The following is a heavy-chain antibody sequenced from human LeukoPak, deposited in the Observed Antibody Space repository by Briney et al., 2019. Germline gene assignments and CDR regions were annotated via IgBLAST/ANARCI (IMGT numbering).Heavy chain of an antibody. CDR1: GFTVSGNY. CDR3: ARVFWEKDGFIGAFDI. Sequence: GGSLRLSCAASGFTVSGNYMSWVRQAPGKGLEWVSIIYSGDSTYYADSVKGRFTISRGNSKNTLYLQMNSLRAEGTAVYYCARVFWEKDGFIGAFDIWGQGTMVTVSS. V-gene: IGHV3-66*01. D-gene: IGHD3-3*01. CDR2: IYSGDST. J-gene: IGHJ3*02.